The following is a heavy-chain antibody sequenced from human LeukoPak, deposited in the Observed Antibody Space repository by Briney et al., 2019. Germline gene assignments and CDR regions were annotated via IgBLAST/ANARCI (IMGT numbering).Heavy chain of an antibody. CDR3: ARDHSAGYSSSWAHYYYYYYMDV. V-gene: IGHV3-21*01. D-gene: IGHD6-13*01. Sequence: PGGSLRLSCAASGFTFSSYSMNWVRQAPGKGLEWVSSISSSSSYIYYADSVKGRFTISRDNAKNSLYLQMNSLRAEDTAVYYCARDHSAGYSSSWAHYYYYYYMDVWGKGTTVTISS. J-gene: IGHJ6*03. CDR1: GFTFSSYS. CDR2: ISSSSSYI.